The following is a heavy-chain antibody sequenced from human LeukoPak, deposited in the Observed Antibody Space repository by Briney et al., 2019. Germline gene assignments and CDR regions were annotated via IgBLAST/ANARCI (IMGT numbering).Heavy chain of an antibody. CDR1: GFTFSSYA. J-gene: IGHJ4*02. CDR2: ISYDGSNK. D-gene: IGHD1-7*01. CDR3: AGGQRITGTGTYDY. V-gene: IGHV3-30-3*01. Sequence: GGSLRLSCAASGFTFSSYAMHWVRQAPGKGLEWVAVISYDGSNKYYADSVKGRFTISRDNSKNTLYLQMNSLRAEDTAVYYCAGGQRITGTGTYDYWGQGTLVTVSS.